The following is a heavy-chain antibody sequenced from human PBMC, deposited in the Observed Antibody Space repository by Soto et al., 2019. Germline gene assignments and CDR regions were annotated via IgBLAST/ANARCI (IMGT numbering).Heavy chain of an antibody. D-gene: IGHD4-17*01. CDR2: IYYSGST. V-gene: IGHV4-59*08. J-gene: IGHJ5*02. Sequence: SETLSLTCTVSGGSISSYYWSWIRQPPGKGLEWIGYIYYSGSTNYNPSLKSRVTISVDTSKNQFSLKLSSVTAADTAVYYCARSLTGDDYGDYVGWFDPWGQGTLVTVSS. CDR3: ARSLTGDDYGDYVGWFDP. CDR1: GGSISSYY.